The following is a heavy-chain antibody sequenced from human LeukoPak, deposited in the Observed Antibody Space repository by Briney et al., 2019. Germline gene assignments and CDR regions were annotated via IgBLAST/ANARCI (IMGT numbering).Heavy chain of an antibody. CDR1: GFTFDDYC. V-gene: IGHV3-20*04. CDR2: INWNDGST. Sequence: GGSLRLSCAASGFTFDDYCMSWVRQAPGKGLEWVSGINWNDGSTGYADSVKGRFTISRDNAKNSLYLQMNSLRAEDTALYYCARNYYYDSSGYYYVEDYYYGMDVWGQGTTVIVSS. D-gene: IGHD3-22*01. CDR3: ARNYYYDSSGYYYVEDYYYGMDV. J-gene: IGHJ6*02.